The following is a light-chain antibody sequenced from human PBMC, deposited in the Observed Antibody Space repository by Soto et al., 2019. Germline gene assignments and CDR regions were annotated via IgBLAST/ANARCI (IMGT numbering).Light chain of an antibody. CDR1: SSDVGSYNL. CDR3: CSYAGSRPYV. J-gene: IGLJ1*01. CDR2: EGS. Sequence: QSALTQPASVSGSPGQSITISCTGTSSDVGSYNLVSWYQQHPGKAPKLMIYEGSKRPSGVSNRFSGSKSGNTASLTISGLQAEDDADYHCCSYAGSRPYVFGTGTKLTVL. V-gene: IGLV2-23*01.